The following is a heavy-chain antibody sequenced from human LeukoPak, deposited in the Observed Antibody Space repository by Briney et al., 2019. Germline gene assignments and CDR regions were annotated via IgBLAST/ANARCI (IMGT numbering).Heavy chain of an antibody. CDR1: GGSISSSTYY. CDR3: ARGRRYSSSWYKWFDP. Sequence: SETLSLTCSVSGGSISSSTYYWGWIRQPPGKGLEWIASIYYGGSTYYNPSLKSRVTISVDTSKNQFSLKLSSVTAADTAVYYCARGRRYSSSWYKWFDPWGQGTLVTVSS. D-gene: IGHD6-13*01. J-gene: IGHJ5*02. V-gene: IGHV4-39*07. CDR2: IYYGGST.